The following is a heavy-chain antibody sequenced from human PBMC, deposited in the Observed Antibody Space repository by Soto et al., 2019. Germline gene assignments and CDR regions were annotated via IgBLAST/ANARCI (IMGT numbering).Heavy chain of an antibody. D-gene: IGHD3-3*01. Sequence: GGSLRLSCVASGFSFSNYNMNWVRQAPGKGLEWVSYITDSSDTVHYADSVRGRFTISRDNAESSLYLQMNSLRDEDTAVYFCARDFGHGYYLDYWGRGTLVTSPQ. V-gene: IGHV3-48*02. CDR1: GFSFSNYN. CDR3: ARDFGHGYYLDY. CDR2: ITDSSDTV. J-gene: IGHJ4*02.